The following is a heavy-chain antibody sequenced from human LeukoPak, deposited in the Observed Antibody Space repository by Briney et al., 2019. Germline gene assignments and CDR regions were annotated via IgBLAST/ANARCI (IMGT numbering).Heavy chain of an antibody. CDR1: GYTFTGYY. J-gene: IGHJ5*02. Sequence: ASVKVSCKASGYTFTGYYMNWVRQAPGQGLEWMGRINPNSGGTNYAQKFQGRVTMTRDTSISTAYMELSRLRSDDTAVYYCAREEQLVRGGNWFDPWGQGTLVTVSS. CDR3: AREEQLVRGGNWFDP. CDR2: INPNSGGT. V-gene: IGHV1-2*06. D-gene: IGHD6-13*01.